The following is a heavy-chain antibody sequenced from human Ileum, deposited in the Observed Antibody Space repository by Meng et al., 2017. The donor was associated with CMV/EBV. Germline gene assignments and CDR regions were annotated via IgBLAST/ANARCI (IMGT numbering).Heavy chain of an antibody. CDR2: IGGTDGVT. CDR3: AASDTNGMYVDRIY. V-gene: IGHV3-23*01. CDR1: GFTFSRYA. J-gene: IGHJ4*02. Sequence: GGSLRLSRAASGFTFSRYAMSWLRQPPGKGLEWVSIIGGTDGVTQFIDSVKGRFTISRDNSKNTVYLQMNSLRAEDTAIYYCAASDTNGMYVDRIYWGQGTLVTVSS. D-gene: IGHD3-16*01.